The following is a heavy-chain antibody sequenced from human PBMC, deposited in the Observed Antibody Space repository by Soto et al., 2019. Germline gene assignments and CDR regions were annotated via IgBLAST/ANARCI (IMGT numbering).Heavy chain of an antibody. D-gene: IGHD2-15*01. CDR2: IYYTGSS. CDR3: ARWSHRQTIKYYFDK. Sequence: SETLSLTCNVWGGSIRTTSSYWGWIRQPPGKGLEWIGNIYYTGSSYSNPSLMSRVTMSVDTSKNEFYLRLSSVTAADTAIYYCARWSHRQTIKYYFDKWGQGTLVTVSS. V-gene: IGHV4-39*01. CDR1: GGSIRTTSSY. J-gene: IGHJ4*02.